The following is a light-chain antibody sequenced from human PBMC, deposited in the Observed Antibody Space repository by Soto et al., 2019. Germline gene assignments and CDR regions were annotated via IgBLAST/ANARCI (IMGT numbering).Light chain of an antibody. CDR2: GAS. CDR3: QQNNNWPYT. V-gene: IGKV3-15*01. Sequence: EIVMTQSPATLSVSPGERATLSCRASQSVSSNLAWYQQKPGQAPRLLIYGASPRATGIPASFSGSGSGTEFTLTISSLQSKDFAVYYCQQNNNWPYTFGQGTKLEIK. J-gene: IGKJ2*01. CDR1: QSVSSN.